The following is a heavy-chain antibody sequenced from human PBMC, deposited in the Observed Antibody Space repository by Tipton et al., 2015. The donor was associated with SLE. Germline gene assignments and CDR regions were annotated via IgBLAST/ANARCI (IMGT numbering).Heavy chain of an antibody. CDR1: GFTFSSYA. V-gene: IGHV3-64D*06. CDR3: ARGGRDGYKFRWHLDL. CDR2: ISSNGGST. D-gene: IGHD5-24*01. J-gene: IGHJ2*01. Sequence: GTLRLSCSASGFTFSSYAMHWVRQAPGKGLEYVSAISSNGGSTYYADSVKGRFTISRDNSKNTLYLQMSSQRAEDTAVYYCARGGRDGYKFRWHLDLWGRGTQVTVSS.